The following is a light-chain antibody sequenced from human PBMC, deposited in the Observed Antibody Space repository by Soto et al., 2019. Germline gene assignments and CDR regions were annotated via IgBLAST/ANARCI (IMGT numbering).Light chain of an antibody. CDR1: QGIRHD. V-gene: IGKV1-17*01. J-gene: IGKJ1*01. CDR2: TAS. Sequence: EIQITQSPSSLSAYVGHRATITFRSSQGIRHDLGWYQQKPGKAPKRLIYTASSLQSRVPPRFSGSGSGTEFTLTISSLQTEDFATYHCLQNNSYPVTFGQGTKVDIK. CDR3: LQNNSYPVT.